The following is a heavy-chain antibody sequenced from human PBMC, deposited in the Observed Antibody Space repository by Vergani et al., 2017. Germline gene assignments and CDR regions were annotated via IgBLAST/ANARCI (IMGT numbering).Heavy chain of an antibody. CDR2: ISGSGGST. J-gene: IGHJ2*01. Sequence: EVQLVESGGGLVKPGGSLRLSCAASGFTFSNAWMSWVRQAPGKGLEWVSAISGSGGSTYYADSVKGRFTISRDNSKNTLYLQMNSLRAEDTAVYYCAKDQRPYYYDSSGYYQPWYFDLWGRGTLVTVSS. V-gene: IGHV3-23*04. CDR1: GFTFSNAW. D-gene: IGHD3-22*01. CDR3: AKDQRPYYYDSSGYYQPWYFDL.